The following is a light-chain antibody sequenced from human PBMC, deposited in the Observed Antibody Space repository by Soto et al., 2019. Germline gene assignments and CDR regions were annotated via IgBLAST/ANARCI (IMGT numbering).Light chain of an antibody. Sequence: QSVLTQPASMSGPPGQSITISCTGTSSDVGSYYPVSWFQQHPGKAPKLIIYEVNKRPSGVSDRFSGSKSGNTASLTISGLQAADEAEYYCCSYAGDTTFFVFGTGTKVTVL. J-gene: IGLJ1*01. V-gene: IGLV2-23*02. CDR1: SSDVGSYYP. CDR2: EVN. CDR3: CSYAGDTTFFV.